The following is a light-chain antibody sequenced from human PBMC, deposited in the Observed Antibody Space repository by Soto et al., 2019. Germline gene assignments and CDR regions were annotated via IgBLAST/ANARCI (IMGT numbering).Light chain of an antibody. CDR1: QSVNSY. Sequence: EIVLTQYPATLSLSPGERGTLSCRASQSVNSYLAWYQQKPGQAPRLLIYDASNRATVVPGRFSGSASGTDFALNISSLEPEDFAVYYCQQGGSWPLTIGGGTKVEIK. J-gene: IGKJ4*01. V-gene: IGKV3-11*01. CDR3: QQGGSWPLT. CDR2: DAS.